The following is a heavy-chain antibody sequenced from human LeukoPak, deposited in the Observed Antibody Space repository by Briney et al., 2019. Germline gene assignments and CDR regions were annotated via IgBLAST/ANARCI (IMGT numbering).Heavy chain of an antibody. V-gene: IGHV3-21*01. Sequence: PGGSLRLSCAASGFTFSSYSMNWVRQVPGKGLEWVSSISSSSSYIYYADSVKGRFTISRDNAKNSLYLQMNSLRAEDTAVYYCARDRACPRRSWYVSDCYDYYYYGMDVWGQGTTVTVSS. CDR1: GFTFSSYS. CDR2: ISSSSSYI. J-gene: IGHJ6*02. D-gene: IGHD6-13*01. CDR3: ARDRACPRRSWYVSDCYDYYYYGMDV.